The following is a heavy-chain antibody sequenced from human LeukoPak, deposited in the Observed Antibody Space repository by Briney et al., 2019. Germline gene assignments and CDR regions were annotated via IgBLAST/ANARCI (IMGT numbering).Heavy chain of an antibody. CDR1: GGSFSGYY. V-gene: IGHV4-59*06. CDR2: IYYSGST. CDR3: AGGDCSSISCSFDY. D-gene: IGHD2-2*01. J-gene: IGHJ4*02. Sequence: PSETLSLTCAVYGGSFSGYYWSWIRQPPGKGLEWIGYIYYSGSTYYNPSLKSRVTISVDTSKNQFSLKLSSVTAADTAVYYCAGGDCSSISCSFDYWGQGTLVTVSS.